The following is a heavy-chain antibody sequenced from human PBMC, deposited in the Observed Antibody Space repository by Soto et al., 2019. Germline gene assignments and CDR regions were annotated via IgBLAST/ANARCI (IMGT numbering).Heavy chain of an antibody. D-gene: IGHD7-27*01. Sequence: QVHLQESGPGLVKPSETLSLTCTVSGGAINNHYWSWVLQPPGKGLEWIGYIYYTGTTNYNPSLRSRVTISVHTSKNQCFLNLATLAADGTAIYYCARANWYSEYWGQGTMVTVSS. CDR1: GGAINNHY. CDR2: IYYTGTT. CDR3: ARANWYSEY. V-gene: IGHV4-59*11. J-gene: IGHJ4*02.